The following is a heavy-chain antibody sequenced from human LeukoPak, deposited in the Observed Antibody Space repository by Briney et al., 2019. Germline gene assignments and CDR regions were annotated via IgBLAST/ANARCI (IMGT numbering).Heavy chain of an antibody. J-gene: IGHJ4*02. CDR2: ISGSGGST. CDR1: GFTFTSYA. V-gene: IGHV3-23*01. D-gene: IGHD3-10*01. Sequence: SGRSLRLSCATSGFTFTSYAMSWVRQAPSKGLEWVSAISGSGGSTYYADSVKGRFTISRDNSKNTLYLQMNSLRAEDTAVYYCAKDGRDYYGSGSYYNAPADYWGQGTLVTVSS. CDR3: AKDGRDYYGSGSYYNAPADY.